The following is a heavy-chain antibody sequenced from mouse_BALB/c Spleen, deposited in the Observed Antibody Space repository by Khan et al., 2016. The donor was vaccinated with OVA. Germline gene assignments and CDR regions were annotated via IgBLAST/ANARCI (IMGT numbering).Heavy chain of an antibody. CDR1: GYSFTDYN. CDR3: ARTDYYGSSYYFDY. CDR2: IDPYNGGT. Sequence: VQLQESGPELVKPGPSVKLSCKVSGYSFTDYNMFWVKQSHGKSLEWIGYIDPYNGGTSYNQKFKGKATLTVDKSSSTAFMHLSTLTSEDSAVFYCARTDYYGSSYYFDYWGQGTTLTVSS. J-gene: IGHJ2*01. D-gene: IGHD1-1*01. V-gene: IGHV1S135*01.